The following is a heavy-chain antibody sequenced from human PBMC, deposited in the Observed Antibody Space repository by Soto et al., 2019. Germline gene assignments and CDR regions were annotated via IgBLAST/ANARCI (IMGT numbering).Heavy chain of an antibody. Sequence: ASVKVSCKASGYTFTGYYMHWVRQAPGQGLEWMGWINPNSGGTNYAQKFQGWVTMTRDTSISTAYMELSRLRSDDTAVYYCVRSSRVTTTSKADYYFDYWGEGTLVTFSS. V-gene: IGHV1-2*04. D-gene: IGHD4-4*01. CDR2: INPNSGGT. CDR1: GYTFTGYY. CDR3: VRSSRVTTTSKADYYFDY. J-gene: IGHJ4*02.